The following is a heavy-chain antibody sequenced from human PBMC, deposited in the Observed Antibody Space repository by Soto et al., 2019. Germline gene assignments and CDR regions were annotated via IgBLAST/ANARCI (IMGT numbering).Heavy chain of an antibody. Sequence: LGEALKISCQGSGYFFTNHYIAWVRQMPGKGLEWMGFIYPSDSDTTYSPSFEGQVTISPDKSFRTAYLEWSSLKASETAIYYCARALGEMATSSFDYWGQGTQVTVSS. CDR3: ARALGEMATSSFDY. CDR2: IYPSDSDT. CDR1: GYFFTNHY. V-gene: IGHV5-51*01. J-gene: IGHJ4*02.